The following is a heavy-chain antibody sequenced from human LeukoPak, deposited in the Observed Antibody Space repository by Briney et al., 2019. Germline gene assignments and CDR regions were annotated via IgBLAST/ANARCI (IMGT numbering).Heavy chain of an antibody. CDR3: ARDAVGRDNWFDP. CDR1: GYTFPSYF. CDR2: INPNGDIT. Sequence: ASVKVSCKTSGYTFPSYFMHWVRQAPGQGLEWMGVINPNGDITAYAQQFQGRVTMSSDTSTTTFYSELSSLRSDDTAVYYCARDAVGRDNWFDPWGQGTLVTVSS. J-gene: IGHJ5*02. D-gene: IGHD1-26*01. V-gene: IGHV1-46*01.